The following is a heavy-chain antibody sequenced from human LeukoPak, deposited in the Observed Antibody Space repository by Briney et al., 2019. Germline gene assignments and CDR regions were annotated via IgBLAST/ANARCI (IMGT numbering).Heavy chain of an antibody. V-gene: IGHV3-33*01. CDR3: ARGGGIGWYDAFDI. Sequence: GGSLRLSCAASGFTLSSHGIHWVRQAPGKGLEWVAVIWYDGSNKFYADSVRGRFTISRDNSKNTLYVQMNSLRAEDTAVYYCARGGGIGWYDAFDIWGQGTMVTVSS. CDR2: IWYDGSNK. J-gene: IGHJ3*02. D-gene: IGHD6-19*01. CDR1: GFTLSSHG.